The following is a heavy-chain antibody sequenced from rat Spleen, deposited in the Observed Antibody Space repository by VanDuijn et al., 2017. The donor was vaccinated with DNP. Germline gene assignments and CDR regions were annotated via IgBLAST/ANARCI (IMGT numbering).Heavy chain of an antibody. CDR3: ARFWAPFDY. CDR2: ISYDGSST. D-gene: IGHD3-1*01. Sequence: EVQLVESGGGLVQPGRSLKLSCAASGFTFSDYNMAWVRQAPKKGLEWVATISYDGSSTYYRDSVKGRFTISRDNAKRTLYLQMDSLRSEDTATFYCARFWAPFDYWGQGVTVTVSS. V-gene: IGHV5-7*01. J-gene: IGHJ2*01. CDR1: GFTFSDYN.